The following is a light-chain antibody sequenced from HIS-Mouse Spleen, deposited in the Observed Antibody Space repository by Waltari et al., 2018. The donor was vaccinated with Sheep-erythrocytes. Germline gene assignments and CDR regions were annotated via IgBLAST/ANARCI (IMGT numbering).Light chain of an antibody. CDR3: QSADSSGTYV. CDR1: ALPKQY. Sequence: SYELTQPPSVSVSPGQTARITCPGDALPKQYAYWYQQKPGQAPVLVIYKDSERPSGIPERFSGSSSGTTVTLTNSGVQAEDEADYYCQSADSSGTYVFGTGTKVTVL. CDR2: KDS. V-gene: IGLV3-25*03. J-gene: IGLJ1*01.